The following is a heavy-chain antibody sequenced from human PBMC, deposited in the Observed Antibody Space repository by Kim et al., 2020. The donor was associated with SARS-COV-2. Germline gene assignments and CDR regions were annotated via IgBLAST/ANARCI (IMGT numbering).Heavy chain of an antibody. V-gene: IGHV3-9*01. CDR1: GFTLDDYV. Sequence: GGSLRLSCAASGFTLDDYVMHLVRQTPGKGLEGVSGSSRNRGSIGYAESVKGRFTISRDNAKNSLYLQMNSLRAEDTALYYCSKDITALWFGELSVGMDVWGQGTTVTVSS. CDR2: SSRNRGSI. CDR3: SKDITALWFGELSVGMDV. D-gene: IGHD3-10*01. J-gene: IGHJ6*02.